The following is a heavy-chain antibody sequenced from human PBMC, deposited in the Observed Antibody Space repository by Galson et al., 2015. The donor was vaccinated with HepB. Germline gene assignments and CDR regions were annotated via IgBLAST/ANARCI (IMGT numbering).Heavy chain of an antibody. D-gene: IGHD6-19*01. V-gene: IGHV3-33*01. CDR3: ARVSSGREEYYYYYYVDV. CDR2: IWCDGSNK. CDR1: GFTFSSYG. Sequence: SLRLSCAASGFTFSSYGMHWVRQAPGKGLEWVAVIWCDGSNKYYADSVKGRFTISRDNSKNTLYLQMNSLRAEDTAVYYCARVSSGREEYYYYYYVDVWGKGTTVTVSS. J-gene: IGHJ6*03.